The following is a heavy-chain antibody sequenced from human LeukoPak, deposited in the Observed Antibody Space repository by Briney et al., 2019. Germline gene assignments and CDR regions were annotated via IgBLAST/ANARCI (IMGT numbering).Heavy chain of an antibody. D-gene: IGHD1-26*01. CDR2: ISSSSSTI. CDR1: GFTFSRYN. J-gene: IGHJ4*02. CDR3: ARMTHSGSYYFGY. Sequence: GGSLRLYCVASGFTFSRYNMNWLQQAPGKGLEWVSYISSSSSTIYYADSVKGRFTISRDNAKTSLYLQMNSLRDEDTAVYYWARMTHSGSYYFGYWGQGTLVTVSS. V-gene: IGHV3-48*02.